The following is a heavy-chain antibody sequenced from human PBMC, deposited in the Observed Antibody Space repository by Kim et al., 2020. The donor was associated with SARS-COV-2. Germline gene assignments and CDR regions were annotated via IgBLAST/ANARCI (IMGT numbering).Heavy chain of an antibody. Sequence: GGSLRLSCAASGFTFSNAWMSWVRQAPGKGLEWVGRIKSKTDGGTTDYAAPVKGRFTISRDDSKNTLYLQMNSLKTEDTAVYYCTTHPYDYVWGYSEYYFDYWGQGTLVTVSS. J-gene: IGHJ4*02. V-gene: IGHV3-15*01. CDR3: TTHPYDYVWGYSEYYFDY. CDR2: IKSKTDGGTT. D-gene: IGHD3-16*01. CDR1: GFTFSNAW.